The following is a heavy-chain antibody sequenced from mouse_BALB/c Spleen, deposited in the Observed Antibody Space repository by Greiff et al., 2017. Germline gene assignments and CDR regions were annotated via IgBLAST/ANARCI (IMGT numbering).Heavy chain of an antibody. J-gene: IGHJ3*01. CDR3: AREGVYRYDGFAY. CDR1: GYTFTSYY. CDR2: IYPGNVNT. D-gene: IGHD2-14*01. Sequence: VQLQQSGPELVKPGASVRISCKASGYTFTSYYIHWVKQRPGQGLEWIGWIYPGNVNTKYNEKFKGKATLTADKSSSTAYMQLSSLTSEDSAVYFCAREGVYRYDGFAYWGQGTLVTVSA. V-gene: IGHV1S56*01.